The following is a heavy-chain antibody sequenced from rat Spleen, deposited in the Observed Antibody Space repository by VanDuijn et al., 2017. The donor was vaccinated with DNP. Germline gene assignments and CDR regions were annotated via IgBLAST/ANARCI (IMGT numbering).Heavy chain of an antibody. Sequence: EVQLVESGGGLVQAGRSLKLSCAASGFTFSDYNMAWVRQAPKKGLEWVATIFYAGTTTYYRGSVKGRFTISRDNANGTLYLQMDKLRSEDTATYFCARRGYYGSYWYFDFWGPGTMVTVSS. D-gene: IGHD1-6*01. J-gene: IGHJ1*01. CDR2: IFYAGTTT. V-gene: IGHV5S10*01. CDR3: ARRGYYGSYWYFDF. CDR1: GFTFSDYN.